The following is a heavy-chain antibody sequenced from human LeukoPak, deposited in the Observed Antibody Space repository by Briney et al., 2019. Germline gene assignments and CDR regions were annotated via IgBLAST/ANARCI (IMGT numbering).Heavy chain of an antibody. J-gene: IGHJ4*02. V-gene: IGHV3-23*01. Sequence: PGGSLRLSCAASGFTFSSYAMSWVRQAPGKGLEWISVISGSGGNTNYADSVKGRFTISRDNSKNTLYLQMNSLRAEDTAVYYCAKEIVGAPTPGAYWGQGILVTVSS. D-gene: IGHD1-26*01. CDR1: GFTFSSYA. CDR3: AKEIVGAPTPGAY. CDR2: ISGSGGNT.